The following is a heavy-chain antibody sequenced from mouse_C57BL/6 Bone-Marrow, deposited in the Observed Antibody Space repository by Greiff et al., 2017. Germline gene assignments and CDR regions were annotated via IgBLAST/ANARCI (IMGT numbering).Heavy chain of an antibody. CDR2: IYPGNSDT. CDR1: GYTFTSYW. Sequence: EVQLQESGTVLARPGASVKMSCKTSGYTFTSYWMHWVKQRPGQGLEWIGAIYPGNSDTSYNQKFKGKAKLTAVTSASTAYMELSSLTKEDSAVYYCTRPLYDYGSSSSSFDYWGQGTTLTVSA. J-gene: IGHJ2*01. D-gene: IGHD1-1*01. V-gene: IGHV1-5*01. CDR3: TRPLYDYGSSSSSFDY.